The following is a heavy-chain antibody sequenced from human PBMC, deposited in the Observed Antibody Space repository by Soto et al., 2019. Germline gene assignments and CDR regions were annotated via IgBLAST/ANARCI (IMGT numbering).Heavy chain of an antibody. Sequence: QVQLVDSGGGVVQPGRSLRLSCAASGFTFTTYGMHWVRRAPGKGLEWVAVISYDGSHAYYADSGKGRFTISRDNSKNTLYLQINSLRAEDTAVYYCAKERTYSVASGFDYWGRGTLVTVSS. D-gene: IGHD1-26*01. CDR1: GFTFTTYG. CDR3: AKERTYSVASGFDY. CDR2: ISYDGSHA. V-gene: IGHV3-30*18. J-gene: IGHJ4*02.